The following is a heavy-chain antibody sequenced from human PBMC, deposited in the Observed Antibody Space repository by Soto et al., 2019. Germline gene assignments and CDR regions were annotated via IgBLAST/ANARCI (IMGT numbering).Heavy chain of an antibody. D-gene: IGHD4-17*01. CDR2: ISAYNGNT. V-gene: IGHV1-18*01. CDR1: GYTFTSYG. Sequence: QVQLVQSGAEVKKPGASVKVSCKASGYTFTSYGISWVRQAPGQGLEWMGWISAYNGNTNYAQNLQGRVTMTTDTSTSTAYMELRSLRSDDTAVYYCARVRAHGDYTYYYYGMDVWGQGTTVTVSS. J-gene: IGHJ6*02. CDR3: ARVRAHGDYTYYYYGMDV.